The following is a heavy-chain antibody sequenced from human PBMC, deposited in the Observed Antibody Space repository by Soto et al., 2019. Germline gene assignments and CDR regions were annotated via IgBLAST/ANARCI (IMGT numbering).Heavy chain of an antibody. J-gene: IGHJ5*02. CDR2: ISGSGGST. CDR3: AKVDPDFWSGYLWFDP. V-gene: IGHV3-23*01. CDR1: GFTFSSYA. D-gene: IGHD3-3*01. Sequence: EVQLLESGGGLVQPGGSLRLSCAASGFTFSSYAMSWVRQAPGKGLEWVSAISGSGGSTYYADSVKGRFTISRDNSKNTLYLQMNSLRAEDTAVYYCAKVDPDFWSGYLWFDPWGQGTLVTVSS.